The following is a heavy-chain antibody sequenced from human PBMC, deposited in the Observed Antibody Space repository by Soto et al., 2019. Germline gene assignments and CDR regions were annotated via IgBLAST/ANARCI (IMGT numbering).Heavy chain of an antibody. J-gene: IGHJ4*02. V-gene: IGHV1-2*02. D-gene: IGHD2-2*01. CDR1: AYTFTDYS. CDR2: INPNSGVT. Sequence: ASVKVSCKASAYTFTDYSLHWVRQAPGQGLEWMGWINPNSGVTNYPQRFQGRVTMTTDTSTSTAYLELTRLNSDDAAVYYCARGFIPENYWGQGTRVTVSS. CDR3: ARGFIPENY.